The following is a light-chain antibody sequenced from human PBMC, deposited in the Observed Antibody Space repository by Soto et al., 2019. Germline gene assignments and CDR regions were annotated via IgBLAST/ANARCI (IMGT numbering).Light chain of an antibody. Sequence: IVMTQTPLSSPVILGQPASISCRSSQSLVDSDGITYLTWLQQRPGQPPRLLFYRNSDRFRGVPDRVTGSGAGPNFTVKISRVKDDVFGIDYCMQSVYFSLTFG. J-gene: IGKJ2*01. V-gene: IGKV2-24*01. CDR3: MQSVYFSLT. CDR2: RNS. CDR1: QSLVDSDGITY.